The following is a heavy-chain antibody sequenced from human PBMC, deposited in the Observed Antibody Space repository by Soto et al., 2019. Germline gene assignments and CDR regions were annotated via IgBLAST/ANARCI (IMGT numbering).Heavy chain of an antibody. D-gene: IGHD5-18*01. CDR3: AGEEDMGRGYSYGSGYYGMDV. CDR2: IIPIFGTA. Sequence: SVKVSCKASGGTFSSYAISWVRQAPGQGLEWMGGIIPIFGTANYAQKFQGRVTITADESTSTAYMELSSLRSEDTAVYYCAGEEDMGRGYSYGSGYYGMDVWGQGTTVTVSS. J-gene: IGHJ6*02. V-gene: IGHV1-69*13. CDR1: GGTFSSYA.